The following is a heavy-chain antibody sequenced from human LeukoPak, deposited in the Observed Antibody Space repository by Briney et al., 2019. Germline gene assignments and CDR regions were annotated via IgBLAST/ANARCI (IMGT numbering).Heavy chain of an antibody. CDR3: AREVRGYIDY. CDR1: GGSISSYY. D-gene: IGHD5-18*01. CDR2: IYYSGST. Sequence: SETLSLTCTVSGGSISSYYWSWIRQPPGKGLEWIGYIYYSGSTNYNPSLKGRVTISVDTSKNQFSLKLSSVTAADTAVYYCAREVRGYIDYWGRGTLVTVSS. J-gene: IGHJ4*02. V-gene: IGHV4-59*01.